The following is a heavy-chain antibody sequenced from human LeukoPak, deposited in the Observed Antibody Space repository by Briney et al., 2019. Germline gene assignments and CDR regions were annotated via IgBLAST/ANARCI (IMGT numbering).Heavy chain of an antibody. CDR1: GFNFSTFG. J-gene: IGHJ4*02. CDR2: IWYDGTKK. Sequence: PGGSLRLSCAASGFNFSTFGLHWVRQAPGKGLEWVADIWYDGTKKYYADSVKGHFTISRDNSKNTLYLQMNSLKAEDTAVYYCAKPSSGYGSFDSWGQGTLVTVSS. D-gene: IGHD6-19*01. CDR3: AKPSSGYGSFDS. V-gene: IGHV3-33*06.